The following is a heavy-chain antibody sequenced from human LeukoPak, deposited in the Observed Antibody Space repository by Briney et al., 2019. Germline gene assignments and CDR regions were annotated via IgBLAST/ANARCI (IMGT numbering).Heavy chain of an antibody. CDR2: IIPIFGTA. J-gene: IGHJ4*02. CDR1: GGTFSSYA. V-gene: IGHV1-69*05. D-gene: IGHD3-22*01. CDR3: ARDPFSQPYYDSSGYGGQ. Sequence: GASVKVSCKASGGTFSSYAIIWVRQAPGQGLEWMGGIIPIFGTANYAQKFQGRVTITTDESTSTAYMELSSLRSEDTAVYYCARDPFSQPYYDSSGYGGQWGQGTLVTVSS.